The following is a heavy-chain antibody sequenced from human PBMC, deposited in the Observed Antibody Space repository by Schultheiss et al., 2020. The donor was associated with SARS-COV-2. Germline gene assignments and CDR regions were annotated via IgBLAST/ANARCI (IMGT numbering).Heavy chain of an antibody. D-gene: IGHD2-2*01. CDR3: ARVMVGERRHCTSDRCWQTWFDP. CDR2: VSYSGNS. CDR1: GGSISSGSYY. V-gene: IGHV4-61*01. Sequence: SQTLSLTCTVSGGSISSGSYYWSWIRQPPGKGLEWIGSVSYSGNSNYNSSLRSRVSISLETSKNEISLRLTSVTPADTAIYFCARVMVGERRHCTSDRCWQTWFDPWGQGSQVTVSS. J-gene: IGHJ5*02.